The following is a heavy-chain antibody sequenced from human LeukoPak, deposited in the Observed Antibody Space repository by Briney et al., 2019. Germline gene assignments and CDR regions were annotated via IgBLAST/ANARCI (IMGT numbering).Heavy chain of an antibody. V-gene: IGHV4-59*01. J-gene: IGHJ5*02. D-gene: IGHD2-2*01. CDR2: IYYSGST. CDR1: GGSIGSYY. Sequence: SETLSLTCTVSGGSIGSYYWSWIRQPPGKGLEWIGYIYYSGSTNYNPSLKSRVTISVDTSKNQFSLKLSSVTAADTAVYYCARARGGYCSSTSCLFDPWGQGTLVTVSS. CDR3: ARARGGYCSSTSCLFDP.